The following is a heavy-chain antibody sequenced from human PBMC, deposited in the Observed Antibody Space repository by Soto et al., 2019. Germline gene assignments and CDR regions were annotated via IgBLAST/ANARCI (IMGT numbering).Heavy chain of an antibody. J-gene: IGHJ3*02. Sequence: GGSLRLSCAASGFTFSSYGMHWVRQAPGKGLEWVAVIWYDGSNKYYADSVKGRFTISRDNSKNTLYLQMNSLRAEDTAVYYCARDRVVGADGAFDIWGQGTMVTVSS. V-gene: IGHV3-33*01. D-gene: IGHD1-26*01. CDR1: GFTFSSYG. CDR3: ARDRVVGADGAFDI. CDR2: IWYDGSNK.